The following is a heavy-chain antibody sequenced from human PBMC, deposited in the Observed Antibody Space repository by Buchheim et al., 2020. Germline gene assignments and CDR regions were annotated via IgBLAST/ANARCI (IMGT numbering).Heavy chain of an antibody. D-gene: IGHD1-26*01. Sequence: VQLVESGGGVVQPARSLRLSCAASGFTFSTYAMHWVRQAPGKGLEWVAVISFDGSNKYYADSVKGRFTISRDNSKNTLDLQMNSLRVEDTAVYYCARGRGASPLYYYYGMDVWGQGTT. CDR2: ISFDGSNK. CDR3: ARGRGASPLYYYYGMDV. CDR1: GFTFSTYA. V-gene: IGHV3-30*01. J-gene: IGHJ6*02.